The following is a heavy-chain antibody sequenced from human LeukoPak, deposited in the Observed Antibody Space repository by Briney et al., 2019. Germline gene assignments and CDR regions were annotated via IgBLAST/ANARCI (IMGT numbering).Heavy chain of an antibody. CDR3: ARVGIAVAGDVGEVYNWFDP. CDR1: GYTFTGYY. V-gene: IGHV1-46*01. Sequence: ASVKVSCKASGYTFTGYYMHWVRQAPGQGLEWMGIINPSGGSTSYAQKFQGRVTMTRDMSTSTVYMELSSLRSEDTAVYYCARVGIAVAGDVGEVYNWFDPWGQGTLVTVSS. CDR2: INPSGGST. D-gene: IGHD6-19*01. J-gene: IGHJ5*02.